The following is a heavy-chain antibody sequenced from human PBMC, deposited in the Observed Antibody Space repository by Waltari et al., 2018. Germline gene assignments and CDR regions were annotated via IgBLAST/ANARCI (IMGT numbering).Heavy chain of an antibody. D-gene: IGHD7-27*01. V-gene: IGHV3-15*01. CDR2: IKSKSDGAIT. CDR1: GFPFLPAW. Sequence: EVQMVESGGGLVKPGDSLRLSCAASGFPFLPAWLTRVRQAPGKGLEWVGRIKSKSDGAITDFAAPVRGRFSISRDDSQNMVFLQMNSLRTEDTAVYYCTTLDAPWGGWGHGTLVTVSS. CDR3: TTLDAPWGG. J-gene: IGHJ4*01.